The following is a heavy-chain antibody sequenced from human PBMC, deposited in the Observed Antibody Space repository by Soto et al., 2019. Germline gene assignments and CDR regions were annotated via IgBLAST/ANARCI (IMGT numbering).Heavy chain of an antibody. J-gene: IGHJ4*02. D-gene: IGHD3-9*01. CDR3: TTDQLRYFDWPYADY. V-gene: IGHV3-15*01. CDR2: IKSKTDGGTT. CDR1: GFTFSNAW. Sequence: PGGSLRLSCAASGFTFSNAWMSWVRQAPGKGLEWVGRIKSKTDGGTTDYAAPVKGRSTISRDDSKNTLYLKMNSLKTEDTAVYYCTTDQLRYFDWPYADYWGQGTLVTVSS.